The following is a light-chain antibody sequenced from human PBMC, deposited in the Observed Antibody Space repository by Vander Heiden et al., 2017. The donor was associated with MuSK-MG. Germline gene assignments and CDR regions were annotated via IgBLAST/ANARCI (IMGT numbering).Light chain of an antibody. Sequence: QSALPQPLSASGSPGQSLTFSCTGSSSDVGGYDFLPWYQQHPGSAPKPLTFEGSQRPAGVPDRFAGSKASNTASLAVAGHQADEEADYCSSSYAGNDRWVFGGGTKLTVL. J-gene: IGLJ2*01. CDR1: SSDVGGYDF. V-gene: IGLV2-8*01. CDR3: SSYAGNDRWV. CDR2: EGS.